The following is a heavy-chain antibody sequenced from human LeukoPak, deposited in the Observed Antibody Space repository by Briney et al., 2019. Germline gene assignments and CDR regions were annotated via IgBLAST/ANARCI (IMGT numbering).Heavy chain of an antibody. CDR1: GGSISSGGYS. CDR2: IYHSGST. CDR3: ARVCGGDCYRAFDI. Sequence: NPSETLSLTCAVSGGSISSGGYSWSWIRQPPGKGLEWIGYIYHSGSTYYNTSLKSRVTISVDRSKNQFSLKLSSVTAADTAVYYCARVCGGDCYRAFDIWGQGTMVTVSS. J-gene: IGHJ3*02. V-gene: IGHV4-30-2*01. D-gene: IGHD2-21*02.